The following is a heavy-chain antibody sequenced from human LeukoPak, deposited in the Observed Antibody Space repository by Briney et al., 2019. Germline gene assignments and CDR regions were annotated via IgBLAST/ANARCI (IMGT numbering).Heavy chain of an antibody. CDR3: ARGGDYGDEYYYYYYYMDV. CDR1: GYTLTELS. CDR2: FDPEDGET. J-gene: IGHJ6*03. V-gene: IGHV1-24*01. Sequence: ASVKVSCKVSGYTLTELSMHWVRQAPGKGLEWMGGFDPEDGETIYAQKFQGRVTMTEDTSTDTAYMELSSLRSEDTAVYYCARGGDYGDEYYYYYYYMDVWGKGTTVTISS. D-gene: IGHD4-17*01.